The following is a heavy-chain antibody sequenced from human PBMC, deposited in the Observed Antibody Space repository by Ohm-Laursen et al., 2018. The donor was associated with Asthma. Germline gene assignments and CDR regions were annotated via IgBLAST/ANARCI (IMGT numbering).Heavy chain of an antibody. V-gene: IGHV3-9*01. D-gene: IGHD2-21*02. CDR3: AKLVGVTAA. CDR1: GFSFHEYA. Sequence: SLRLSCAASGFSFHEYAMHWVRQSPGKGLEWVSGISWNSGSIGYADSVKGRFTISRDNAKNSLYLQMNSLRPEDTAFYYCAKLVGVTAAWGQGTLVTVSS. J-gene: IGHJ5*02. CDR2: ISWNSGSI.